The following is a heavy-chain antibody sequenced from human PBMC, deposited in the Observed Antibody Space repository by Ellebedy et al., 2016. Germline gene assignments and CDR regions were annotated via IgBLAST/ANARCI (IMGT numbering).Heavy chain of an antibody. CDR1: GYTFTSYG. V-gene: IGHV1-18*01. Sequence: ASVKVSCKASGYTFTSYGISWVRQAPGQGLEWMGWSSTYNGERNYAQKFQGRVTMTTDTSANIAYMDLRSLRSDGTAVYYCARGQYGSGTYYKGVTWFDPWGQGTLVTVSS. J-gene: IGHJ5*02. CDR2: SSTYNGER. CDR3: ARGQYGSGTYYKGVTWFDP. D-gene: IGHD3-10*01.